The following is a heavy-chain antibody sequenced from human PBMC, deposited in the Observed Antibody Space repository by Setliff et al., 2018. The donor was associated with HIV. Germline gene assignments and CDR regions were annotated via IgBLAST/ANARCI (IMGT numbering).Heavy chain of an antibody. Sequence: PWGSLRLSCAASGFTFSSYSMNWVRQAPGKGLEWVSYISSSSSTIYYADSVKGRFTISRDNAKNSLYLQMNSLTAEDTAVYYCARDVSWRVRTYIDYWGQGALVTVSS. CDR3: ARDVSWRVRTYIDY. J-gene: IGHJ4*02. CDR2: ISSSSSTI. V-gene: IGHV3-48*01. CDR1: GFTFSSYS. D-gene: IGHD3-3*01.